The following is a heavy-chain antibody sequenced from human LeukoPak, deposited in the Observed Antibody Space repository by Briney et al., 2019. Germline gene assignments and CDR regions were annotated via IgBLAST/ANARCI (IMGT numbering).Heavy chain of an antibody. J-gene: IGHJ3*02. V-gene: IGHV4-34*01. CDR2: INHSGST. D-gene: IGHD2-2*01. CDR3: ARILGYCSSTSCPSVAFDI. Sequence: SETLSLTCAVYGGSFSGYYWSWSREPPGKGVEWSGEINHSGSTNYNPSLTRRVTISVDTSKNQFSLKLSSVTAADTAVYYCARILGYCSSTSCPSVAFDIWGQGTMVTVSS. CDR1: GGSFSGYY.